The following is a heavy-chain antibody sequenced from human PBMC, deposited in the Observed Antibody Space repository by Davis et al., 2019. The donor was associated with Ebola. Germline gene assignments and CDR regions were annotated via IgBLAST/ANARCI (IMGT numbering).Heavy chain of an antibody. D-gene: IGHD6-13*01. CDR1: GGSFSGYY. CDR3: ARGLGMGWFDP. Sequence: SETLSLTCAVYGGSFSGYYWSWIRQPPGKGLEWIGEINHSGSTNYNPSLKSRVTISVETSKNQFSLKVTSVTAADTAVYYCARGLGMGWFDPWGQGTLVTVSS. J-gene: IGHJ5*02. CDR2: INHSGST. V-gene: IGHV4-34*01.